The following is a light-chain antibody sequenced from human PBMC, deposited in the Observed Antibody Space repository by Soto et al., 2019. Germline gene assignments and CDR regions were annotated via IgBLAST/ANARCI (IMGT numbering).Light chain of an antibody. V-gene: IGKV3-20*01. CDR3: QQYDSSPRT. J-gene: IGKJ1*01. CDR2: GAS. Sequence: IVLTQSPGTLSLSPGERATFSCRASQSVSSHSLAWYQQKPGQAPRLLISGASTRAADIPDRFSGSGSGTDFTLTIGRLEPEDLAVYYCQQYDSSPRTFGQGTKVDIK. CDR1: QSVSSHS.